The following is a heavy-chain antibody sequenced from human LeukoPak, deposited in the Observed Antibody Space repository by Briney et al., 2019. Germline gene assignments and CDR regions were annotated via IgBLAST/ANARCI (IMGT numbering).Heavy chain of an antibody. Sequence: GGSLRLSCAASGFTFSSYAMTWVRQAPGKGLEWVSGLSESGGNTFYADSVKGRFTVSRDNSKNTLYLQMNSLRAEDTAVYYCARVPGKYAFDIWGQGTMVTVSA. CDR3: ARVPGKYAFDI. J-gene: IGHJ3*02. CDR1: GFTFSSYA. V-gene: IGHV3-23*01. CDR2: LSESGGNT. D-gene: IGHD3-10*01.